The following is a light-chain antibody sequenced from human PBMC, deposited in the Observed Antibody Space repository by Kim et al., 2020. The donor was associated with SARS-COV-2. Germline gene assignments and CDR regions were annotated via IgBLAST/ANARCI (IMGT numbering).Light chain of an antibody. V-gene: IGLV4-69*01. CDR2: LNSDGSH. CDR3: QTWGTGIHVV. CDR1: SGHSSYA. Sequence: GKLTCTLSSGHSSYAIAWHQQQPEKGPRYLMKLNSDGSHSKGDGIPDRFAGSSSGAERYLTISSLQSEDEADYYCQTWGTGIHVVFGGGTQLTVL. J-gene: IGLJ2*01.